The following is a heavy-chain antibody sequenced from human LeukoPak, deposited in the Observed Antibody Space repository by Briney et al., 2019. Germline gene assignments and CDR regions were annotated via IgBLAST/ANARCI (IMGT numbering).Heavy chain of an antibody. Sequence: PTGGSLRLSCAASGFSFSNNAMSWVRQAPGNGLEWVSAIGNSGGGTYYADSLQGRFTISRDNSENTLYLQMNSLRAEDTAVYYCVKRYCSGDTCYSAFDYWGHGTLVTVSS. CDR2: IGNSGGGT. D-gene: IGHD2-15*01. V-gene: IGHV3-23*01. CDR1: GFSFSNNA. J-gene: IGHJ4*01. CDR3: VKRYCSGDTCYSAFDY.